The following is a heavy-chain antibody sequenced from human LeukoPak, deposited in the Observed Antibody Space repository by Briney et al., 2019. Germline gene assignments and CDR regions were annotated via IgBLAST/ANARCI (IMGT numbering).Heavy chain of an antibody. Sequence: GGSLRLSCAASGFTFSSYSMNWVRQAPGKGLEWVSSISSSSSYIYYADSVKGRFTISRDNAKNSLYLQMNSLRAEDTAVYYCAAPYCSGGSCYIGAFDIWGQGTMDTVSS. CDR1: GFTFSSYS. CDR2: ISSSSSYI. CDR3: AAPYCSGGSCYIGAFDI. V-gene: IGHV3-21*01. D-gene: IGHD2-15*01. J-gene: IGHJ3*02.